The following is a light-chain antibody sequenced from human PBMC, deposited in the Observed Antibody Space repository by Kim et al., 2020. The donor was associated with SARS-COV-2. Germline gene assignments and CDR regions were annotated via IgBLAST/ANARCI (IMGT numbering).Light chain of an antibody. J-gene: IGLJ2*01. CDR3: KSRDSSGNVV. CDR2: GRN. Sequence: SSELTQDPAVSVALEQTVRITCQGDSLRSYYASWYQQKPGQAPVLVIYGRNNLPSGIPDRFSGSTSGNTASLTITGAQAEDEADYYCKSRDSSGNVVFGGGTQLTVL. CDR1: SLRSYY. V-gene: IGLV3-19*01.